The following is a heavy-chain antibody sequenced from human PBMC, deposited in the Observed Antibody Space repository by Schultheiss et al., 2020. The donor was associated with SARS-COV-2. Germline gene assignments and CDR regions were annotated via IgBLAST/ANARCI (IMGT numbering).Heavy chain of an antibody. V-gene: IGHV4-39*07. D-gene: IGHD6-19*01. Sequence: ESLKISCTVSGGSISSSSYYWGWIRQPPGKGLEWIGSIYYSGSTYYNPSLKSRVTISVDTSKNQFSLKLSSVTAADTAVYYCARLNEDDSSGWYFDYWGQGTLVTVSS. CDR2: IYYSGST. CDR3: ARLNEDDSSGWYFDY. J-gene: IGHJ4*02. CDR1: GGSISSSSYY.